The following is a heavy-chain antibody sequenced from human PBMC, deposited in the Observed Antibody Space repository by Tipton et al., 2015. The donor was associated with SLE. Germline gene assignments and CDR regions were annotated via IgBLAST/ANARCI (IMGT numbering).Heavy chain of an antibody. D-gene: IGHD1-26*01. CDR2: INHSGST. CDR3: ARAPPIPSGRYFDL. CDR1: GGSIRSYY. V-gene: IGHV4-34*01. Sequence: TLSLTCTVSGGSIRSYYWSWIRQPPGKGLEWIGEINHSGSTNYNPSLKSRVTISVDTSKNQFSLKLSSVTAADTAVYYCARAPPIPSGRYFDLWGRGTLVTVSS. J-gene: IGHJ2*01.